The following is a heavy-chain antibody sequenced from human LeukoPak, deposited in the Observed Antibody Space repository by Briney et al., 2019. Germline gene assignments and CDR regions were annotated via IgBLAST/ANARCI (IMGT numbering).Heavy chain of an antibody. CDR1: GFTFSSYA. V-gene: IGHV3-30-3*01. J-gene: IGHJ4*02. D-gene: IGHD5-24*01. CDR3: ARGGEARWLQLGNFDY. Sequence: SGGSLRLSCAASGFTFSSYAMHWVRQAPGKGLEWVAVISYDGSNKYYADSVKGRFTISRDNSKNTLYLQMNSLRAEDTAVYYCARGGEARWLQLGNFDYWGQGTLVTVSS. CDR2: ISYDGSNK.